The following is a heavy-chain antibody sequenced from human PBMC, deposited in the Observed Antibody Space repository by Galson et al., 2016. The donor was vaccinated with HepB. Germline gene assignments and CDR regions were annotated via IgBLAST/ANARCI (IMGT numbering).Heavy chain of an antibody. J-gene: IGHJ5*01. CDR3: ARARSGYSGYHLDS. Sequence: SLRLSCAASGFSFSWYWMHWVRQAPGKGLVWVSRINSDGTTTNYADSVKGRFTISRDNAKNTLSVQMNSLRAEDTAMYYCARARSGYSGYHLDSWGQGTLVTVSS. D-gene: IGHD5-12*01. V-gene: IGHV3-74*01. CDR1: GFSFSWYW. CDR2: INSDGTTT.